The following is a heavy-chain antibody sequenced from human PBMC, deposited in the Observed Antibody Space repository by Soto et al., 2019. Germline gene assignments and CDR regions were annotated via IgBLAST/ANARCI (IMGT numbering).Heavy chain of an antibody. V-gene: IGHV1-69*02. D-gene: IGHD2-21*01. CDR3: AITYCRANSCPRDFDF. J-gene: IGHJ4*02. CDR1: GGTFNTYT. Sequence: QVQVVQSGAEVKKPESSVKVPCKPPGGTFNTYTANWVRLAPGHGLEWLGRLIPILDMPNYTQKFQDRVTITADRPTFTAYLELNSLTSDDTAVYYCAITYCRANSCPRDFDFWGPGTRVTGSS. CDR2: LIPILDMP.